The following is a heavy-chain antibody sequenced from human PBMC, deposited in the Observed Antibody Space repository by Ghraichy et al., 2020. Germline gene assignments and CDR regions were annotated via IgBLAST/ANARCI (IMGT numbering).Heavy chain of an antibody. CDR3: AKVGCSSTSCYVFWDAFDI. D-gene: IGHD2-2*01. J-gene: IGHJ3*02. CDR1: GFTFSSYG. Sequence: GESLNISCAASGFTFSSYGMHWVRQAPGKGLEWVAVISYDGSNKYYADSVKGRFTISRDNSKNTLYLQMNSLRAEDTAVYYCAKVGCSSTSCYVFWDAFDIWGQGTMVTVSS. V-gene: IGHV3-30*18. CDR2: ISYDGSNK.